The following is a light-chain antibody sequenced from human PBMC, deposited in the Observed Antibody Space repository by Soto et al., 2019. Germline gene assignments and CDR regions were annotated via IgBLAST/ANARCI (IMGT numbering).Light chain of an antibody. J-gene: IGKJ5*01. V-gene: IGKV1-17*01. CDR1: QGIGND. Sequence: DIQMTQSPSSLSASVGDRVTITCRASQGIGNDLGWYQQKPGKAPKRLIYSSFILQSGVPSRFSGSGSGTEFTLTISSLQPEDFATYYCLQQKSYPLTFGQGTRLEIK. CDR2: SSF. CDR3: LQQKSYPLT.